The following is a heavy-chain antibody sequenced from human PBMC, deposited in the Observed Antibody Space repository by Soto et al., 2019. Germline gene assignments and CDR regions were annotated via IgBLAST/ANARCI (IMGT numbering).Heavy chain of an antibody. J-gene: IGHJ3*02. Sequence: SETLSLTCAVSGGSISSSNWWSWVRQPPGKGLEWIGEIYHSGSTNYNPSLKSRATISVDKSKNQFSLKLSSVTAADTAVYYCAREVVVVPAAKLDSLDIWGQGTMVTVSS. D-gene: IGHD2-2*01. CDR3: AREVVVVPAAKLDSLDI. CDR2: IYHSGST. CDR1: GGSISSSNW. V-gene: IGHV4-4*02.